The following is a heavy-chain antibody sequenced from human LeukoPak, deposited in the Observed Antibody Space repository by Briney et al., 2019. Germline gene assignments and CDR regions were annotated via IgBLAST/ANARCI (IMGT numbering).Heavy chain of an antibody. D-gene: IGHD3-3*01. Sequence: GGSLRLSCAASGFTFSDYALGWVRQAPGRGLEWVATLSGSGAGTYYSDSVQGRFTIPRDNSKRTLFLQMNSLRAEDTAFYYCAKAELGVDTFFDYWGQGTLVTVSS. CDR1: GFTFSDYA. J-gene: IGHJ4*02. CDR2: LSGSGAGT. V-gene: IGHV3-23*01. CDR3: AKAELGVDTFFDY.